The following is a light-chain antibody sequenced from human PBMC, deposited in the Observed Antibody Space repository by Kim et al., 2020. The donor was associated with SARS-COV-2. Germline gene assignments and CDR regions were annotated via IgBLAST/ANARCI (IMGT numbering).Light chain of an antibody. CDR2: QDS. V-gene: IGLV3-1*01. CDR1: KLGDKY. J-gene: IGLJ2*01. Sequence: SVSPGQPASITCSGDKLGDKYACWYQQRPGQSPVLVIYQDSKRRSGIPERFSGSNSGNTATLTISGTQAMDEADYFCQAWDSSTVVFGGGTQLTVL. CDR3: QAWDSSTVV.